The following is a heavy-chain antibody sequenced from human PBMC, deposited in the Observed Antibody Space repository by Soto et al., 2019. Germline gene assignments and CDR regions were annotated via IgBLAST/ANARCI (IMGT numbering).Heavy chain of an antibody. CDR3: ARDNIRIDYYYGMDV. CDR1: GGSISSYY. CDR2: IYYSGST. D-gene: IGHD2-2*02. Sequence: PSETLSLTCTVAGGSISSYYWSWIRQPPGKGLEWIGYIYYSGSTNYNPSLKSRVTISVDTSKNQFSLKLSSVTAADTAVYYCARDNIRIDYYYGMDVWGQGTTVTVSS. V-gene: IGHV4-59*12. J-gene: IGHJ6*02.